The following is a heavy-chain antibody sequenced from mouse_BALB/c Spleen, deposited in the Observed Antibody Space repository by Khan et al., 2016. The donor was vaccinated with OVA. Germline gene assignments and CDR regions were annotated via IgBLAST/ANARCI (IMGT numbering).Heavy chain of an antibody. V-gene: IGHV1-20*02. Sequence: VQLKQSGPELVKPGASVKISCKASGYSFTGYFMNWVMQSHGKSLEWIGRINLHIGETLYNQKFKGKATLTVDESSSTAHMELRSLASEDSAVYYCARIYRSDFDYWGQGTTLTVSS. CDR1: GYSFTGYF. D-gene: IGHD1-1*01. J-gene: IGHJ2*01. CDR3: ARIYRSDFDY. CDR2: INLHIGET.